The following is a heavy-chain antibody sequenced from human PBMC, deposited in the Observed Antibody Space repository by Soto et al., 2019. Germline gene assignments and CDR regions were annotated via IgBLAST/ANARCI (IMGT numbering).Heavy chain of an antibody. Sequence: SETLSLTCAVSSGSISSSNWWSWVRQPPGKGLEWIGEIYHSGSTNYNPSLKSRVTISVDKSKNQFSLKLSSVTAADTAVYYCARWREYCSGGSCPMGNWFDPWGQGTLVTVSS. CDR3: ARWREYCSGGSCPMGNWFDP. V-gene: IGHV4-4*02. CDR2: IYHSGST. D-gene: IGHD2-15*01. CDR1: SGSISSSNW. J-gene: IGHJ5*02.